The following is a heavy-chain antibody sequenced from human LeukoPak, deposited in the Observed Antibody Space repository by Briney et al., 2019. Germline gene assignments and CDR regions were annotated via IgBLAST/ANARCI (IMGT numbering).Heavy chain of an antibody. J-gene: IGHJ5*02. CDR3: AKPYYGSGELDP. Sequence: PGGSLRLSCAASGFTFSSYAMSWVRQAPGEGLEWVSAISGSGGSTYYADSVKGRFTISRDNSKNTLYLQMNSLRAEDTAVYYCAKPYYGSGELDPWGQGTLVTVSS. CDR1: GFTFSSYA. D-gene: IGHD3-10*01. CDR2: ISGSGGST. V-gene: IGHV3-23*01.